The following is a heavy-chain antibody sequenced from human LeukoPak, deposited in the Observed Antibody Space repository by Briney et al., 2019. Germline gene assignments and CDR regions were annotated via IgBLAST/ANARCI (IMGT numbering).Heavy chain of an antibody. CDR3: AKVIREVDMSHDY. J-gene: IGHJ4*02. CDR2: IHYIGGST. CDR1: GFTFSSYS. V-gene: IGHV3-23*01. Sequence: AGASLRLSCAASGFTFSSYSMNWVRQAPGKGLEWVSSIHYIGGSTYYADSVKGRFTISRDNSKNTLLLQMSSLRAEDTAVYYCAKVIREVDMSHDYWGQGALVTVSS. D-gene: IGHD5-24*01.